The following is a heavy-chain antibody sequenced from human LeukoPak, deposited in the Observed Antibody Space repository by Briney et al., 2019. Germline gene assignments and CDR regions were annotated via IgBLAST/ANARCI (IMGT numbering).Heavy chain of an antibody. CDR1: GFTFSGSA. V-gene: IGHV3-73*01. Sequence: GGSLRLSCAASGFTFSGSAMHLVRQASGKGLEWVGRIRSKANSYATAYAASVKGRFTISRDDSKNTAYLQMNSLKTEDTAVYYCTRGPSTEDVWGKGTTVTVSS. CDR2: IRSKANSYAT. CDR3: TRGPSTEDV. J-gene: IGHJ6*04.